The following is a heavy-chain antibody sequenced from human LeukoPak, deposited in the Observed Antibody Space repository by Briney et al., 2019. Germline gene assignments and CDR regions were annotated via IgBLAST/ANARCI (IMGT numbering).Heavy chain of an antibody. V-gene: IGHV3-48*03. CDR1: GFTFSSYE. Sequence: GGCLRLSCAASGFTFSSYEMHWVRQAPGKGLEWVSYISSSGSTIYYADSVKGRFTISRDNAKNSLYLQMNSLRAEDTAVYYCARDYGGSSPFDYWGQGTLVTVSS. CDR2: ISSSGSTI. CDR3: ARDYGGSSPFDY. J-gene: IGHJ4*02. D-gene: IGHD4-23*01.